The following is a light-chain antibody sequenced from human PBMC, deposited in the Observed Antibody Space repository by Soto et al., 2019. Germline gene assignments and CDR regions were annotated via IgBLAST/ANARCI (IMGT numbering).Light chain of an antibody. CDR3: SLYTSENTYV. CDR2: EAS. V-gene: IGLV2-18*01. CDR1: STDFVSYNR. Sequence: QSALTQPPSVSASPGQSVKLYCTGTSTDFVSYNRVSWYQQPSGTAPKLGIYEASNRPSGVPDRFAWFKSGNSATLTISGLQAADEVDYDCSLYTSENTYVFGTGTKVTVL. J-gene: IGLJ1*01.